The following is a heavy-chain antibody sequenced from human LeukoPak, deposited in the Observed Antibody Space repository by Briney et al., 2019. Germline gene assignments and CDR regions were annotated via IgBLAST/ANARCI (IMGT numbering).Heavy chain of an antibody. CDR1: GYTFTSYG. J-gene: IGHJ6*03. D-gene: IGHD3-3*01. V-gene: IGHV1-18*01. Sequence: GASVKVSCKASGYTFTSYGISWVRQAPGQGLEWMGWISAYNGNTNYAQKLQGRVTMTTDTSTSTAYMELRSLRSDDTAVYYCARAAGGRFLEWLPVRTHVYYYMDIWGKGTTVTVSS. CDR3: ARAAGGRFLEWLPVRTHVYYYMDI. CDR2: ISAYNGNT.